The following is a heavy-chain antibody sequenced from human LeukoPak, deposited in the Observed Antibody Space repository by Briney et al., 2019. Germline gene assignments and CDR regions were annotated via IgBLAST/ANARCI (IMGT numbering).Heavy chain of an antibody. V-gene: IGHV4-59*01. D-gene: IGHD3-9*01. J-gene: IGHJ4*02. CDR3: ARGSSYDILTG. CDR2: IYYSGST. CDR1: GGSISSYC. Sequence: SETLSLTCTVSGGSISSYCWSWIRQPPGKGLEWIGYIYYSGSTNYNPSLKSRVTISVDTSKNQFSLKLSSVTAADTAVYYCARGSSYDILTGWGQGTLVTVSS.